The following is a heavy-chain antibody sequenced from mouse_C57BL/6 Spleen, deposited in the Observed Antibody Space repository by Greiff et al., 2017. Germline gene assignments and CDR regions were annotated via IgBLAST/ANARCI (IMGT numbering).Heavy chain of an antibody. CDR1: GFTFSDYG. CDR2: ISSGSSTI. V-gene: IGHV5-17*01. CDR3: ARPRTSNYFDY. J-gene: IGHJ2*01. Sequence: EVMLVESGGGLVKPGGSLKLSCAASGFTFSDYGMRWVRQAPEKGLEWVAYISSGSSTIYYADTVKGRFTISRDNAKNTLFLQMTSLRSEDTAMYYCARPRTSNYFDYWGQGTTLTVSS.